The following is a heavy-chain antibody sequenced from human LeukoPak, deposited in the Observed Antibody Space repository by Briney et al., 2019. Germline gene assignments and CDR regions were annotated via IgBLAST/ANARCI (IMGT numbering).Heavy chain of an antibody. Sequence: GESLKISCKGSGYSFTSYWIGWVRQMPGKGLEWMGIIYPGDSDTRYSPSFQGQVTISADKSISTAYLQWSSLKASDTAMYYCARFSVRGVIICGYFDYWGQGTLVTVSS. V-gene: IGHV5-51*01. CDR2: IYPGDSDT. CDR3: ARFSVRGVIICGYFDY. J-gene: IGHJ4*02. CDR1: GYSFTSYW. D-gene: IGHD3-10*01.